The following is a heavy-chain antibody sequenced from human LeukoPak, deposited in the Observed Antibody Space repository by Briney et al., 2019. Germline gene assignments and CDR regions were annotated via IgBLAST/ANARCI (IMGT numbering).Heavy chain of an antibody. Sequence: GASAKVSCKASGYTFTSYGISWVRQAPGQGLEWMGWISAYNGNTNYAQKLQGRVTMTTDTSTSTAYMELRSLRSDDTAVYYCARDSSSSADYYYGMDVWGQGTTVTVSS. CDR2: ISAYNGNT. J-gene: IGHJ6*02. D-gene: IGHD6-6*01. CDR3: ARDSSSSADYYYGMDV. CDR1: GYTFTSYG. V-gene: IGHV1-18*01.